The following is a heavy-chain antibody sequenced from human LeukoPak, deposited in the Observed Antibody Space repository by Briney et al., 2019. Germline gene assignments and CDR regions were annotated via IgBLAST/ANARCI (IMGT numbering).Heavy chain of an antibody. V-gene: IGHV3-21*01. D-gene: IGHD1-14*01. CDR2: ISSSSSYI. CDR3: ARDTLPRPDEDFGDPVGFDY. CDR1: GFTFSSYS. J-gene: IGHJ4*02. Sequence: PGGSLRLSGAASGFTFSSYSMNWVRQAPGKGLEWVSSISSSSSYIYYADSVKGRFTISRDNAKNSLYLQMNSLRAEDTAVYYCARDTLPRPDEDFGDPVGFDYWGQGTLVTVSS.